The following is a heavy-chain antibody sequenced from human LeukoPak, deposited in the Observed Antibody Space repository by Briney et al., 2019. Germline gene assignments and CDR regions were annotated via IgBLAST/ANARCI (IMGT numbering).Heavy chain of an antibody. Sequence: PGRSLRLSCAASGFILSSYDMHWVRQPPGKGLEWLAVISREGSIKYHADSVRGRFTISRDNSHNTLYLQMNSLRVEDTAVYYCGRHFTTGSIDHWGQGNLVTVSS. V-gene: IGHV3-30-3*01. CDR2: ISREGSIK. CDR1: GFILSSYD. D-gene: IGHD3-9*01. CDR3: GRHFTTGSIDH. J-gene: IGHJ4*02.